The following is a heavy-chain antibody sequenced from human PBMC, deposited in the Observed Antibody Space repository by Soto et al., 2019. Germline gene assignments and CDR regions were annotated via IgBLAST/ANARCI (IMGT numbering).Heavy chain of an antibody. V-gene: IGHV3-30-3*01. CDR3: ARDRDTKGRGYYYYGMDV. J-gene: IGHJ6*02. CDR1: GFTFSNYA. CDR2: ISHDGTNK. Sequence: HPGGSLRLSCAASGFTFSNYAIHWVRQAPGKGLEWVAIISHDGTNKYYADSERGRFTISRDNSKSTLYLQVDSLRPEDTAVYYCARDRDTKGRGYYYYGMDVWGQGTTVTVSS. D-gene: IGHD3-10*01.